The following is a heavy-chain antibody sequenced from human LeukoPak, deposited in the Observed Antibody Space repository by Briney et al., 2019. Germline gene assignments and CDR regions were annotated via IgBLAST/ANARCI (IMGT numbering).Heavy chain of an antibody. Sequence: PGGSLRLFCAASGFTFSSYATSWVRQAPGKGLEWVSGISASGDGTYYAESVKGRFTISRDNSKNTLYLQMNSLRAEDTAVYYCAKGSRDVWGSYRWNQFDYWGQGTLVTVSS. CDR3: AKGSRDVWGSYRWNQFDY. CDR2: ISASGDGT. V-gene: IGHV3-23*01. J-gene: IGHJ4*02. CDR1: GFTFSSYA. D-gene: IGHD3-16*02.